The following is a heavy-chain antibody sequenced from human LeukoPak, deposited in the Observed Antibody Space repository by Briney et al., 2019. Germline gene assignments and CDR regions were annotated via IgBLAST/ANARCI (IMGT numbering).Heavy chain of an antibody. V-gene: IGHV4-34*01. CDR2: INHSGST. J-gene: IGHJ6*02. D-gene: IGHD3-22*01. Sequence: PSETLSLTCAVYGGSFSGYYWSWIRQPPGKGLEWIGEINHSGSTNYNPSLKSRVTISVDTSKNQFSLKLSSVTAADTAVYYCARGRWGSSGYYYYYGMDVWGQGTTVTVSS. CDR3: ARGRWGSSGYYYYYGMDV. CDR1: GGSFSGYY.